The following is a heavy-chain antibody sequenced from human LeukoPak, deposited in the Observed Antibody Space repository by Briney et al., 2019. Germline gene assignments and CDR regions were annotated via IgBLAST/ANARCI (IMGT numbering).Heavy chain of an antibody. D-gene: IGHD6-13*01. Sequence: ASVKVSCKASGYTFTGYYMHWVRQAPGQGLEWMGWINPNSGGTNYAQKFQGRVTMTEDTSTDTAYMELSSLRSEDTAVYYCATDLKRSSSWYEGPWFDPWGQGTLVTVSS. V-gene: IGHV1-2*02. CDR1: GYTFTGYY. CDR2: INPNSGGT. J-gene: IGHJ5*02. CDR3: ATDLKRSSSWYEGPWFDP.